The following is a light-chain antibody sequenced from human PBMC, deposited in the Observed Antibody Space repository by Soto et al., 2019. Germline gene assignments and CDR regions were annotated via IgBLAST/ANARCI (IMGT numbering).Light chain of an antibody. J-gene: IGKJ1*01. CDR2: DAS. CDR1: QSVDSR. V-gene: IGKV1-5*01. Sequence: QMTQYPSTLSASIGDRVTITCRASQSVDSRLAWYQQKPGKAPKLLVYDASTLETGVPSRLSGSGSGAEFTLTITGMKPEDIATYSCQHYDSFWSFGQGTKVDIK. CDR3: QHYDSFWS.